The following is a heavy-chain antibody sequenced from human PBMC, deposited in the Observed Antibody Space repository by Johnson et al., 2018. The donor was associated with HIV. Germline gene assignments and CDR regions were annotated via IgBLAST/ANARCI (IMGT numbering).Heavy chain of an antibody. Sequence: VQLVESGGGLVQPGGSLRLSCAASGFTFSSYGMHWVRQAPGRGLEWVAVIYSGGSTYYAVSVKGRLTITRDHSKNTLYIQMNSLRAGDSAVYYCVRASWFGAFDIWGQGTLVTVSS. D-gene: IGHD3-10*01. J-gene: IGHJ3*02. CDR2: IYSGGST. V-gene: IGHV3-66*01. CDR1: GFTFSSYG. CDR3: VRASWFGAFDI.